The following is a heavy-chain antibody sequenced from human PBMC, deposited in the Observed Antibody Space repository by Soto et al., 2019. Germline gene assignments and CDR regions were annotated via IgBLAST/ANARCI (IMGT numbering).Heavy chain of an antibody. CDR3: ASTIFGVADKDV. CDR2: IDPSDSYT. V-gene: IGHV5-10-1*01. Sequence: PGESQQISCKGSGYSFTSYWISWVRPMPGKGLEWMGRIDPSDSYTNYSPSFQGHVTISADKSISTAYLQWSSLKASDTAMYYCASTIFGVADKDVWGQGTTVTVSS. J-gene: IGHJ6*02. CDR1: GYSFTSYW. D-gene: IGHD3-3*01.